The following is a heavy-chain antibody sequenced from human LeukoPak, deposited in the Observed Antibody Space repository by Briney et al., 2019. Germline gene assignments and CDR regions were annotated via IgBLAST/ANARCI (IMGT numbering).Heavy chain of an antibody. D-gene: IGHD3-3*01. CDR2: IYYSGST. J-gene: IGHJ4*02. V-gene: IGHV4-30-4*01. Sequence: SETLSLTCTVPGGSISSGDYYWSWIRQPPGKGLEWIGYIYYSGSTYYNPSLKSRVTISVDTSKNQFSLKLSSVTAADTAVYYCARVRKAWSGYYKGHTFDYWGQGTLVTVSS. CDR3: ARVRKAWSGYYKGHTFDY. CDR1: GGSISSGDYY.